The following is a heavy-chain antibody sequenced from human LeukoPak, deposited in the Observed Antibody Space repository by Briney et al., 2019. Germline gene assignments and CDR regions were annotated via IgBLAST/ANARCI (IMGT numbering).Heavy chain of an antibody. CDR1: GFTFSSYS. CDR3: ARDYLNSGYDGPAGMDV. D-gene: IGHD5-12*01. Sequence: TGGSLRLSCAASGFTFSSYSMNWVRQAPGKGLEWVSSISSSSSYIYYADSVKGRFTISRDNAKNSLYLQMNSLRAEDTAVYYRARDYLNSGYDGPAGMDVWGQGTTVTVSS. V-gene: IGHV3-21*01. CDR2: ISSSSSYI. J-gene: IGHJ6*02.